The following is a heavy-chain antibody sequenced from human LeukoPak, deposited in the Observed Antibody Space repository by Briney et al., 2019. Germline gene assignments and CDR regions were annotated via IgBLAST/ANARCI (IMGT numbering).Heavy chain of an antibody. CDR2: ISSSSSYI. D-gene: IGHD1-7*01. CDR1: GFTFSSYS. J-gene: IGHJ3*02. CDR3: ARWELNAFDI. Sequence: GGSLRLSCAASGFTFSSYSMNWVRQAPGKGLEWVSSISSSSSYIYYADSVNGRFTISRDNAKNSLYLQMNSLRAEDTAVYYCARWELNAFDIWGQGTMVTVSS. V-gene: IGHV3-21*01.